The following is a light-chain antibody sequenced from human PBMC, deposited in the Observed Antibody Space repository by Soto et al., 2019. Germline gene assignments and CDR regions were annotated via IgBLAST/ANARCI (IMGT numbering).Light chain of an antibody. CDR1: QSVSGY. CDR3: QQRSNWLIS. J-gene: IGKJ3*01. CDR2: DGS. Sequence: EIVLTQSPATLSLSPGERATLSCRASQSVSGYLAWYQQKPGQAPRRLIYDGSHRAAGIPSRFSGSGSGTDFTLTISGLEPEDFAVYYCQQRSNWLISFGPGTKVDIK. V-gene: IGKV3-11*01.